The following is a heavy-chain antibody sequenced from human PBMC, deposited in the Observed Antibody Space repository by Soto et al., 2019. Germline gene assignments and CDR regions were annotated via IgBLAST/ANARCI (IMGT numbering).Heavy chain of an antibody. J-gene: IGHJ4*02. CDR2: IDPGNGNT. D-gene: IGHD3-9*01. V-gene: IGHV1-3*01. Sequence: QVPLVQSGAEVKNPGASVKVSCRASGYTFTGNAIHWIRQAPGQRLEWIGKIDPGNGNTKYSQNFQGRVTITRDTSASAAYMELNTLGSEDTSIYYCSRSETGYSRFDYWGQGTLVTVSS. CDR3: SRSETGYSRFDY. CDR1: GYTFTGNA.